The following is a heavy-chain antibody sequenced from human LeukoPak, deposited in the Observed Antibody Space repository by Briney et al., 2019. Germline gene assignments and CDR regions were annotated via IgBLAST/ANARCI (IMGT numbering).Heavy chain of an antibody. V-gene: IGHV3-33*06. CDR1: GFTFSSYG. J-gene: IGHJ4*02. Sequence: GGSLRLSCAASGFTFSSYGMHWVRQAPGKGLEWVAVIWYDGSNKYYADSVKGRFTISRDNSKNTLYLQMNSLRAEDTAVYYSAKGVDFWSGYPIDYWGQGTLVTVSS. D-gene: IGHD3-3*01. CDR2: IWYDGSNK. CDR3: AKGVDFWSGYPIDY.